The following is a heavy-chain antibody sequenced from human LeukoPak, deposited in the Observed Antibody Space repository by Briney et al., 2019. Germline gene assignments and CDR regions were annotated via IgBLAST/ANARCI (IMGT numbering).Heavy chain of an antibody. CDR2: IYYSGST. CDR3: AREDYDILTGRNWFDP. V-gene: IGHV4-39*07. D-gene: IGHD3-9*01. Sequence: PSETLSLTCTVSGGSISSSSYYWGWIRQPPGKGLEWIGSIYYSGSTNYNPSLKSRVTISVDTSKNQFSLKLSSVTAADTAVYYCAREDYDILTGRNWFDPWGQGTLVTVSS. CDR1: GGSISSSSYY. J-gene: IGHJ5*02.